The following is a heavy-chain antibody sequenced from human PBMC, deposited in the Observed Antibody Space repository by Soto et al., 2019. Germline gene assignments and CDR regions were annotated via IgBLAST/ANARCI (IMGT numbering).Heavy chain of an antibody. D-gene: IGHD3-22*01. J-gene: IGHJ4*02. Sequence: SETLSLPCTVSGGSISSGGYYWSWIRHHPGKGLEWIGYIYYSGSTYYNPSLKSRVTISVDTSKNQFSLKLSSVTAADTAVYYCARYYYDSSGYFDYWGQGTLVTVSS. CDR2: IYYSGST. CDR1: GGSISSGGYY. V-gene: IGHV4-31*03. CDR3: ARYYYDSSGYFDY.